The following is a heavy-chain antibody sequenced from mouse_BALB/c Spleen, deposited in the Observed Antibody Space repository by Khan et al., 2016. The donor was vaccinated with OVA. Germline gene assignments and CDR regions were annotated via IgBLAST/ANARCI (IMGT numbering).Heavy chain of an antibody. Sequence: VQLQQSGPGLVKPSQSLSLTCTVTGYSITSGYGWNWIRQFPGNKLEWMGYISYSGSTNYNPSLKSRISITRDTSKNQFFLQLNSVTTEDTATYYCARTARIKYWGQGTTLTVSS. V-gene: IGHV3-2*02. CDR1: GYSITSGYG. CDR2: ISYSGST. J-gene: IGHJ2*01. CDR3: ARTARIKY. D-gene: IGHD1-2*01.